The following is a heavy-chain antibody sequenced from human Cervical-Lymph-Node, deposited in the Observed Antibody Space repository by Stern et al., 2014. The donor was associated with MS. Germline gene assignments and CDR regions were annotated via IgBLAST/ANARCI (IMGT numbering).Heavy chain of an antibody. Sequence: QVQLQESGPGLVKPSQTVSLTCTVSGASVSSSGYYWSWIRQNPGKGLECIGYIYYAGSTYYNPSLKSRVSISVDTSKNRFSLRLSSVTAADTAVYFCARGATINDFDFWGQGTLVTVSS. V-gene: IGHV4-31*03. CDR3: ARGATINDFDF. CDR2: IYYAGST. J-gene: IGHJ4*02. D-gene: IGHD5-12*01. CDR1: GASVSSSGYY.